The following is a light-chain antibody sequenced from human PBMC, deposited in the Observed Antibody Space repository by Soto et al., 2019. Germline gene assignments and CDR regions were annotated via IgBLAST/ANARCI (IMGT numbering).Light chain of an antibody. CDR1: QRISEW. CDR3: PLYNCYLKP. V-gene: IGKV1-5*01. Sequence: DIQMTLSPFTLSASKGDRVTIACRASQRISEWLAWYQQKPGKAPKLLIYDASSLQSGVPSRFSGSGSGTDFTLTISSLQPEDFAPYYCPLYNCYLKPFAQGTKVDNK. CDR2: DAS. J-gene: IGKJ1*01.